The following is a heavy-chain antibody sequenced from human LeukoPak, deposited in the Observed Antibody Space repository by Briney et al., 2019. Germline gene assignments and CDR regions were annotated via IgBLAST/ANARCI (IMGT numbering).Heavy chain of an antibody. CDR1: GFTFSRYA. J-gene: IGHJ4*02. Sequence: PGGSLRLSCAASGFTFSRYAMHWVRQAPGKGLEWVAVTSNDGNNKYYGDSVKGRFTISRDNSKNTLYPQMNSLRAEDTAVYYCARGLAYNYDSSAYFLDYWGQGTLVTVSS. D-gene: IGHD3-22*01. CDR3: ARGLAYNYDSSAYFLDY. V-gene: IGHV3-30*04. CDR2: TSNDGNNK.